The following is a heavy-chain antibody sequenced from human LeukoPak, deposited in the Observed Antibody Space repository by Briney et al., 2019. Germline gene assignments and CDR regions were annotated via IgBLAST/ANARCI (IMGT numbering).Heavy chain of an antibody. CDR3: ARGSYCSRTTCYTSPFDY. D-gene: IGHD2-2*02. V-gene: IGHV4-59*01. CDR2: IYYSGST. CDR1: GGSISHYY. J-gene: IGHJ4*02. Sequence: SETLSLTCTVSGGSISHYYWSWIRQPPGKGLEWIGYIYYSGSTTYNPSLKSRVTISVDTSKNQFSLKLSSVTAVDTAVYYCARGSYCSRTTCYTSPFDYWGQGTLVTVSS.